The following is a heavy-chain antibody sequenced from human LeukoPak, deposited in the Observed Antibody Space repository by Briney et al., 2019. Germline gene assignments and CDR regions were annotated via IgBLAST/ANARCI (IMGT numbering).Heavy chain of an antibody. D-gene: IGHD6-6*01. J-gene: IGHJ6*03. Sequence: GGSLRLSCAASGFTFSSYEMNWVRQAPGKGLEWVSFISSSSSYIYYADSVKGRFTISRDNAKNSLFLQMNSLRAEDTAVYYCARAPPGIATLSGYMDVWGKGTTVTASS. CDR3: ARAPPGIATLSGYMDV. CDR2: ISSSSSYI. V-gene: IGHV3-21*06. CDR1: GFTFSSYE.